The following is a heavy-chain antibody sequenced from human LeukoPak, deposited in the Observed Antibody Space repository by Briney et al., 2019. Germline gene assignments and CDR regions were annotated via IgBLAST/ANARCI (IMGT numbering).Heavy chain of an antibody. Sequence: GGSLRLSCAASGFTFSNYNMNWVRQAPGKGLEWVSYISISTTSTYYADSVKGRFTISRDNAKNSLYLQMNSLRAEDTAVYYCAREGSYDPWEYYYYYVDVWGKGTTVIVSS. CDR3: AREGSYDPWEYYYYYVDV. CDR2: ISISTTST. CDR1: GFTFSNYN. D-gene: IGHD5-18*01. J-gene: IGHJ6*03. V-gene: IGHV3-48*01.